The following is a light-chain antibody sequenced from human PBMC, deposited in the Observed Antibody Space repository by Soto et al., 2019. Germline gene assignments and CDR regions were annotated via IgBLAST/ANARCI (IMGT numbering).Light chain of an antibody. CDR1: QSISSW. Sequence: DSQMTQYPSTLSASIGDRVTITCRAGQSISSWLAWYQQKPGKAPKLLISKASTLQSGVPPRFSGSGSGTELALTITSLQPDDFGTYYCQQYESYPMTFGGGTKVEIK. J-gene: IGKJ4*01. CDR2: KAS. V-gene: IGKV1-5*03. CDR3: QQYESYPMT.